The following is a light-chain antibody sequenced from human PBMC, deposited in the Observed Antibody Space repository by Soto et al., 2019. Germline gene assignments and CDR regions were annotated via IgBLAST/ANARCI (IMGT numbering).Light chain of an antibody. CDR1: QDIGDW. V-gene: IGKV1-5*03. Sequence: DDRLTQSPSILSASVGDRVTISCRASQDIGDWLAWYQQKPGKAPKLLIHRVSRLQSGVPVRFSGSGSETEFTLTINGLQPDDFATYDCQRYNSHLFFFGPGTKVQSK. CDR2: RVS. CDR3: QRYNSHLFF. J-gene: IGKJ3*01.